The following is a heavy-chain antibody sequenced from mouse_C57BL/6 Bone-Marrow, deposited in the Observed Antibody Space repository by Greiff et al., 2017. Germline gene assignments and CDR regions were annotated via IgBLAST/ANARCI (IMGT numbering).Heavy chain of an antibody. D-gene: IGHD2-4*01. CDR1: GYTFTSYW. CDR3: ARWRLRPWFAY. V-gene: IGHV1-64*01. J-gene: IGHJ3*01. CDR2: IHPNSGST. Sequence: QVQLKQPGAELVKPGASVKLSCKASGYTFTSYWMHWVKQRPGQGLEWIGMIHPNSGSTNYNEKFKSKATLTVDKSSSTAYMQLSSLTSEDSAVYYCARWRLRPWFAYWGQGTLVTVSA.